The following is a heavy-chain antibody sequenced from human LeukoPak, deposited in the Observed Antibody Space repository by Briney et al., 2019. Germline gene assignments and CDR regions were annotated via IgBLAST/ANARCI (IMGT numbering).Heavy chain of an antibody. V-gene: IGHV1-18*01. CDR1: GYTFTSYG. Sequence: ASVKVSCKASGYTFTSYGITWVRQAPGQGLEWMGWIKGYNGDTNYAQKFQGRVTMTTDTSTTTAYMELRSLRSDDTAVFYCARDYYDSSGFGAFDIWGQGTMVTVSS. D-gene: IGHD3-22*01. J-gene: IGHJ3*02. CDR3: ARDYYDSSGFGAFDI. CDR2: IKGYNGDT.